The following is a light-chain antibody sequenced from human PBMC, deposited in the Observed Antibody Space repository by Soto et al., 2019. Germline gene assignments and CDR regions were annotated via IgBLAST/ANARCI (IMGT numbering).Light chain of an antibody. J-gene: IGKJ1*01. CDR3: LQTYITPRT. Sequence: DVLMTQSPSSLSASVGDRVTITCRASQTIDCYLSWYQQKPGKAPNLLIFGASSLHSGVPSRFTGSGSGTDFTLTISSLQPEDFATYYCLQTYITPRTFGQGTKVEI. CDR1: QTIDCY. CDR2: GAS. V-gene: IGKV1-39*01.